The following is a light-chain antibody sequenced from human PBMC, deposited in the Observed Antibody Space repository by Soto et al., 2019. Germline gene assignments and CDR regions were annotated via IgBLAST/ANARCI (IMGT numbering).Light chain of an antibody. CDR3: QQYNLWPPV. Sequence: EIVMTQSPATLSVSPGQRVTLACRASESVKTDLAWYRQKPGQAPRLLICSASTRATGIPARFSGSGSGTDFKLTITSLQSEDFAVYYCQQYNLWPPVFGQGTKVDIK. CDR2: SAS. CDR1: ESVKTD. V-gene: IGKV3-15*01. J-gene: IGKJ1*01.